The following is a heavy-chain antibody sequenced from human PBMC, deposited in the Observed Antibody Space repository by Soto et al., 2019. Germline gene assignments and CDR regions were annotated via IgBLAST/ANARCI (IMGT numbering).Heavy chain of an antibody. V-gene: IGHV1-3*04. D-gene: IGHD7-27*01. CDR1: GYTFTSSA. CDR3: ASEGRLGATGDS. CDR2: INTGNEST. Sequence: QVQLVQSGAEVKRPGASVKVSCKASGYTFTSSAMHWVRQAPGQRLEWVGWINTGNESTTYSPNLEGRVTITRDTSATTAYIELTSLSSEDTAVYYGASEGRLGATGDSWGHGTRVTVSS. J-gene: IGHJ5*01.